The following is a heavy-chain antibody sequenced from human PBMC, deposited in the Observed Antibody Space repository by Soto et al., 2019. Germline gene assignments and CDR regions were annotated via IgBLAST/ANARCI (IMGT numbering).Heavy chain of an antibody. D-gene: IGHD1-26*01. Sequence: ASVKVSCKASGYTFTTSGISWVRQAPGQGLEWMGWISTYNGDTNSAQKFQGRVTMTADTSTGTAYMELMSLKSDDTAVYYCACQGSWPYYYYGLDVWGQGTTVTVSS. CDR3: ACQGSWPYYYYGLDV. CDR1: GYTFTTSG. V-gene: IGHV1-18*01. CDR2: ISTYNGDT. J-gene: IGHJ6*02.